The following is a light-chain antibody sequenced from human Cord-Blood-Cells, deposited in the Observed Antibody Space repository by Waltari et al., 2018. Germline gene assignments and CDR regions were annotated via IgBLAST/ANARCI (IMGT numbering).Light chain of an antibody. J-gene: IGLJ2*01. V-gene: IGLV2-11*01. CDR2: DVS. Sequence: QSALTPPRSVSGSPGQSVTISRTGTSSAGGGYNYVSWYQQHPGKAPKLMIYDVSKRPSGVPDRFSGSKSGNTASLTISGLQAEDEADYYCCSYAGSYTLGVFGGGTKLTVL. CDR3: CSYAGSYTLGV. CDR1: SSAGGGYNY.